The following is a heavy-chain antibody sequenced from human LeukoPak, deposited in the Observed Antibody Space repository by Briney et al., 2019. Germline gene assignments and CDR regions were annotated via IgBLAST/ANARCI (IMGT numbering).Heavy chain of an antibody. V-gene: IGHV3-21*04. CDR2: ISTSSSYI. Sequence: GGSLRLSCTASGFTFSSYSMNWVRQAPGKGLEWVSSISTSSSYIYYADSVKGRFTISRDNSKNTLYLQMNSLRAEDTAVYYCAKVGYSYGYDYFDYWGQGTLVTVSS. CDR3: AKVGYSYGYDYFDY. D-gene: IGHD5-18*01. J-gene: IGHJ4*02. CDR1: GFTFSSYS.